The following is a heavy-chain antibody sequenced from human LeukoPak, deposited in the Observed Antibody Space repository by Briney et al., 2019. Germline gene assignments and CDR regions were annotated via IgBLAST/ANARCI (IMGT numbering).Heavy chain of an antibody. Sequence: GGSLRLSCAASGFTFDDYAMHWVRQAPGKGLEWVSGISWNSGSIGYADSVKGRFTISRDNAKNSLYLQMNSLRAEDTAVYYCARDLRAAAGGYWGQGTLVTVSS. J-gene: IGHJ4*02. V-gene: IGHV3-9*01. CDR2: ISWNSGSI. CDR3: ARDLRAAAGGY. D-gene: IGHD6-13*01. CDR1: GFTFDDYA.